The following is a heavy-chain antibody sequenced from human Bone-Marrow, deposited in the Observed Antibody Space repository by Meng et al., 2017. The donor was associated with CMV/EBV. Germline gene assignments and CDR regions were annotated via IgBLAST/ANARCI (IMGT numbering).Heavy chain of an antibody. CDR2: IIPIFGTA. V-gene: IGHV1-69*05. Sequence: GTFSSYDISWVRQAPGQGLEWMGGIIPIFGTANYAQKFQGRVTITTDESTSTAYMELSSLRSEDTAVYYCASITIFGVVTGSGWFDPWGQGTLVTVSS. CDR1: GTFSSYD. CDR3: ASITIFGVVTGSGWFDP. D-gene: IGHD3-3*01. J-gene: IGHJ5*02.